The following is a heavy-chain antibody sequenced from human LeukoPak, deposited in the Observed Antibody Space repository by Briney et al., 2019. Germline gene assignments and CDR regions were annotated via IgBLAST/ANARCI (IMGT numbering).Heavy chain of an antibody. D-gene: IGHD3-22*01. J-gene: IGHJ4*02. CDR1: GFTVSSNY. V-gene: IGHV3-66*01. Sequence: GGSLRLSCAASGFTVSSNYMSWVRQAPGKGLEWVSVIYSGGSTYYADSVKGRFTISRDNSKNTLYLQMNSLRAEDTAVYYCARVGDYHSGYLFSLDYWGQGTLVTVSS. CDR2: IYSGGST. CDR3: ARVGDYHSGYLFSLDY.